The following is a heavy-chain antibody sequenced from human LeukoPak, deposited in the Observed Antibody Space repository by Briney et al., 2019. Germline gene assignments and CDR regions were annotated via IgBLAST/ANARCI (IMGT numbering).Heavy chain of an antibody. CDR2: IWYDGSNM. Sequence: PGGSLRLSCPASGFTFSSYGMHWVRQAPGKGLEWVAMIWYDGSNMYYADSVKGRFTISRDNSKNTVFLQMNSLRAEDTGVYYCARDGCARSSCYDNWGQGTLVTVSS. J-gene: IGHJ4*02. CDR1: GFTFSSYG. D-gene: IGHD6-13*01. V-gene: IGHV3-33*01. CDR3: ARDGCARSSCYDN.